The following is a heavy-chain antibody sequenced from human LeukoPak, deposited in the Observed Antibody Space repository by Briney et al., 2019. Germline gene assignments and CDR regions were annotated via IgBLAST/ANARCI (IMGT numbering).Heavy chain of an antibody. J-gene: IGHJ6*02. CDR3: AKDRGQQLGPYYYYGMDV. CDR2: ISGSGGST. D-gene: IGHD6-13*01. CDR1: GFTFSSYW. Sequence: AGGSLRLSCAASGFTFSSYWMHWVRQAPGKGLEWVSAISGSGGSTYYADSVKGRFTISRDNSKNTLYLQMNSLRAEDTAVYYCAKDRGQQLGPYYYYGMDVWGQGTTVTVSS. V-gene: IGHV3-23*01.